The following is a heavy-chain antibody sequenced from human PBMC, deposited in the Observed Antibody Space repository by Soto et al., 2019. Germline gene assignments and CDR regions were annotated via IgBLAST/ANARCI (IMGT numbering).Heavy chain of an antibody. D-gene: IGHD3-22*01. CDR2: IYYSGST. V-gene: IGHV4-39*01. CDR1: GGSISSSSYY. CDR3: ARNYYYDSSGSFDP. Sequence: TSETLSLTCTVSGGSISSSSYYWGWIRQPPGKGLEWIGSIYYSGSTYYNPSLKSRVTISVDTSKNQFSLKLSSVTAADTAVFYCARNYYYDSSGSFDPWGQGTLVTVSS. J-gene: IGHJ5*02.